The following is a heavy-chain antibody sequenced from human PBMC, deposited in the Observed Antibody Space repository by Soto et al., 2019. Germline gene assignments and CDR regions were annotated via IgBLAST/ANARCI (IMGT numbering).Heavy chain of an antibody. CDR2: IYYSGST. J-gene: IGHJ6*03. CDR1: GGSIGSYY. CDR3: ARVLSDGYDFWSGYYTGGYYYYMDV. V-gene: IGHV4-59*01. Sequence: SETLSLTCTVSGGSIGSYYWSWIRQPPGKGLEWIGYIYYSGSTNYNPSLKSRVTISVDTSKNQFSLKLSSVTAADTAVYYCARVLSDGYDFWSGYYTGGYYYYMDVWGKGTTVTVSS. D-gene: IGHD3-3*01.